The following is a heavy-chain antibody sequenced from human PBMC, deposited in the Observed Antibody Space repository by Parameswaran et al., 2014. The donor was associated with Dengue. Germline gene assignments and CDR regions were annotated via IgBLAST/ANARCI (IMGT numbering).Heavy chain of an antibody. V-gene: IGHV4-39*01. D-gene: IGHD3-16*01. CDR3: ARHPGYRGENYFDY. J-gene: IGHJ4*02. Sequence: WIRQPPGKGLEWIGNIFNTGNTYYNPSLKSRATIFVDTSKSQFSLRLTSVTAADTAVYYCARHPGYRGENYFDYWGQGTLVTVSS. CDR2: IFNTGNT.